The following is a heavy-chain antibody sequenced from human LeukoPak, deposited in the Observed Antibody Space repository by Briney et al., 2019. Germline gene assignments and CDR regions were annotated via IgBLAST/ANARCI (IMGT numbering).Heavy chain of an antibody. CDR1: GYTFTSYV. CDR2: ISAYNGNT. D-gene: IGHD3-16*02. J-gene: IGHJ4*02. V-gene: IGHV1-18*04. CDR3: ARDRDMITFGGVIADY. Sequence: ASVKVSCKASGYTFTSYVISWVRQAPGQGLEWMGWISAYNGNTNYVQKLQGRVTMTTDTSTSTASMELRSLRSDDTAVYYCARDRDMITFGGVIADYWGQGTLVIVSS.